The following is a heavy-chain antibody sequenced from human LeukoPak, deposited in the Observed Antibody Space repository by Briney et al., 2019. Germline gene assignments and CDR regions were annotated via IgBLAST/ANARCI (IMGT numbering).Heavy chain of an antibody. J-gene: IGHJ6*03. V-gene: IGHV4-4*09. CDR2: IYTSGST. CDR3: ARGFWSGYYYYYYYMDV. Sequence: SETLSLTCTVSGGSISSYYWSWIRQPPGKGLEWIGYIYTSGSTNYNPSLKSRVTISVDTSKNQFSLKLSSVTAADTAVYYCARGFWSGYYYYYYYMDVWGKGTTVTVSS. D-gene: IGHD3-3*01. CDR1: GGSISSYY.